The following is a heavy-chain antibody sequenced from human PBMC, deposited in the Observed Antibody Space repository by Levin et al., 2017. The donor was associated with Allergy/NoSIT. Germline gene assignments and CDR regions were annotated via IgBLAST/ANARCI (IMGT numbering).Heavy chain of an antibody. J-gene: IGHJ4*02. V-gene: IGHV3-23*01. CDR1: GFTFSSYA. CDR2: IGVST. Sequence: LSLTCAASGFTFSSYAMSWVRQAPGKGLEWVSTIGVSTYYADSVKGRFTISRDNSKSTLYLQMNSLRAEDTAVYYCAKRSTGEYYFDYWGQGSLVTVSS. D-gene: IGHD3-16*01. CDR3: AKRSTGEYYFDY.